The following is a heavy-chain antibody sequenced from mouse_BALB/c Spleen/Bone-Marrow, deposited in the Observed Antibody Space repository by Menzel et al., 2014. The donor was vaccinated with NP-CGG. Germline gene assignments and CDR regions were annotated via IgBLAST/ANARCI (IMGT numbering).Heavy chain of an antibody. CDR2: ISSGGGNT. CDR3: ARHGSGYD. D-gene: IGHD3-1*01. J-gene: IGHJ2*01. CDR1: GFAFXSYD. V-gene: IGHV5-12-1*01. Sequence: EVKVVESGGGLVKPGGSLKLSCAASGFAFXSYDMSWVRQTPEKRLEWVAYISSGGGNTYYPDTVKGRFTISRDNAKNTLYLQMSSLKSEDTAMYYCARHGSGYDWGQGTTLTVSS.